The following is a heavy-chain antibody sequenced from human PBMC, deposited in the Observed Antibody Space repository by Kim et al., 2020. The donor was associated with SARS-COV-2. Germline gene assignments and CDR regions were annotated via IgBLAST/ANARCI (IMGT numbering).Heavy chain of an antibody. CDR1: GGSISSSNW. CDR2: IYHSGST. V-gene: IGHV4-4*02. Sequence: SETLSLTCAVSGGSISSSNWRSWVRQPPGKGLEWIGEIYHSGSTNYNSSLKSRVTISVDKSKNQFSLKLSSVTAADTAVYYCARCSSSWYYFQHWGQGTLVTVSS. J-gene: IGHJ1*01. CDR3: ARCSSSWYYFQH. D-gene: IGHD6-13*01.